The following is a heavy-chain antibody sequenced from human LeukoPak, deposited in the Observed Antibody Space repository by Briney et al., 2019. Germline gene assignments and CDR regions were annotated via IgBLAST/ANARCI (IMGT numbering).Heavy chain of an antibody. D-gene: IGHD1-26*01. J-gene: IGHJ4*02. Sequence: SETLSLTCAVYGASFSGYYWSWIRQPPGKGLEWIGYFYYSGSTNYNPSLRSRVTMSLDESKNHLSLILASVTAADTAIYYCSRESGPFSPFGHWGQGTLVTVTS. CDR2: FYYSGST. CDR1: GASFSGYY. CDR3: SRESGPFSPFGH. V-gene: IGHV4-34*11.